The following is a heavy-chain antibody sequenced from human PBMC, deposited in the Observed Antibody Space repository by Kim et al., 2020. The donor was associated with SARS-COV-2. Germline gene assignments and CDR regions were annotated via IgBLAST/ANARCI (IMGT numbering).Heavy chain of an antibody. CDR3: AKDHPSNGWPTFDS. V-gene: IGHV3-23*01. CDR1: GFTFSRRA. J-gene: IGHJ4*02. Sequence: GGSLRLSCAASGFTFSRRAMSWVRQAPGKGLEWIASVNNGGNAYYADSVKVRFTVSRDITMDTLYLQMNSLTAEDTALYYCAKDHPSNGWPTFDSWGQGTLVAVSS. D-gene: IGHD6-19*01. CDR2: VNNGGNA.